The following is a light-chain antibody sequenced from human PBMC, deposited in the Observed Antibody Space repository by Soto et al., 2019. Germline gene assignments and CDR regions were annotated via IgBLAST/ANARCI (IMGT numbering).Light chain of an antibody. CDR3: QQYSCYWT. CDR2: XAT. CDR1: QSIXGW. Sequence: NQLTQSPSTLSASVGDTVTVTCRASQSIXGWFGWDKEKPGKAPKILIHXATGLESGVPSRFSGSGSGTEFTLTISSLQPDDLETYCCQQYSCYWTFAQGTKVDIK. J-gene: IGKJ1*01. V-gene: IGKV1-5*01.